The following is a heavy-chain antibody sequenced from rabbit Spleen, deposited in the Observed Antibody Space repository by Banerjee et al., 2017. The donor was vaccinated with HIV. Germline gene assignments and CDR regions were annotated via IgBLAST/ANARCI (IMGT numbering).Heavy chain of an antibody. CDR3: ARDTGSSFSSYGMDL. V-gene: IGHV1S47*01. Sequence: QEELVESGGGLVTLGGSLKLSCTASGFSFSASAMCWVRRAPGKRPEWIACIYGGDGSTYYASWVSGRFSISRTSSTTVTLQMTSLTAADTATYFCARDTGSSFSSYGMDLWGPGTLVTVS. J-gene: IGHJ6*01. CDR1: GFSFSASA. CDR2: IYGGDGST. D-gene: IGHD8-1*01.